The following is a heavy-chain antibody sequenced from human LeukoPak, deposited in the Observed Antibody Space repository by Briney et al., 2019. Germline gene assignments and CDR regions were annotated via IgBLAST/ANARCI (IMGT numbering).Heavy chain of an antibody. CDR2: IFTDGSTT. D-gene: IGHD2-21*02. J-gene: IGHJ4*01. CDR1: KFTFFSYG. Sequence: GGSLRLSCVASKFTFFSYGMQWVRQAPGKGLVWVSRIFTDGSTTSYADSVKGRFTISRDNARNTLYLQMNSLRVEDTAVYYCARELPREVTLDYWGQGTLVTVSP. V-gene: IGHV3-74*01. CDR3: ARELPREVTLDY.